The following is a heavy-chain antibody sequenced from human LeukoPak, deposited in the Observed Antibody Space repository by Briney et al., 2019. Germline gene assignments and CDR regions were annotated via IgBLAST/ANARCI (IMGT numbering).Heavy chain of an antibody. CDR1: GGAFSSYA. V-gene: IGHV1-69*05. CDR2: IIPIFGTA. J-gene: IGHJ6*02. CDR3: ARDWQEPYDYYGMDV. Sequence: ASVKVSCKASGGAFSSYAISWVRQAPGQGLEWMGGIIPIFGTANYAQKFQGRVTISRDTSASTAYMKLSSLISEDTAVYYCARDWQEPYDYYGMDVWGQGTTVTVSS.